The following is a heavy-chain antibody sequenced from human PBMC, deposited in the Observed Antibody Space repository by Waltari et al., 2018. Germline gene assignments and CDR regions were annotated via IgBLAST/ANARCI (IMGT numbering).Heavy chain of an antibody. V-gene: IGHV3-23*01. J-gene: IGHJ4*02. D-gene: IGHD3-3*01. CDR3: ARDPRSGQWALYNFDY. CDR1: GFTFRNYA. Sequence: EVQLLESGGGLVQPGGSLRLSCAASGFTFRNYAMNWVRQAPGKGLEWVSAISGGVANTYYADSMKGRFTISRANSKNTVYLQINSLRVDDTAVYYCARDPRSGQWALYNFDYWGQGTLLTVSS. CDR2: ISGGVANT.